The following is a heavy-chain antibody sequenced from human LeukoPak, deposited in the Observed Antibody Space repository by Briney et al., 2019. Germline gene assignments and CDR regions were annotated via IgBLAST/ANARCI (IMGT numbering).Heavy chain of an antibody. J-gene: IGHJ4*02. D-gene: IGHD3-10*01. CDR1: GFTFSSYA. CDR2: ISGSGGST. V-gene: IGHV3-23*01. CDR3: AKGLTMVRGIIIEYYFDY. Sequence: SGGSLRLSCAASGFTFSSYAMSWVRQAPGKGLEWVSAISGSGGSTYYTDSVKGRFTISTDNSKNTLYLQMNSLRAEDTAVYYCAKGLTMVRGIIIEYYFDYWGQGTLVTVSS.